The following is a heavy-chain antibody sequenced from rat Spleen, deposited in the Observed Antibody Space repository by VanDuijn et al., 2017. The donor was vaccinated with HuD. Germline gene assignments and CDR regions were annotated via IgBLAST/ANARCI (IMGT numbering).Heavy chain of an antibody. J-gene: IGHJ4*01. V-gene: IGHV5-7*01. CDR2: ISFDGSNT. D-gene: IGHD1-1*01. CDR1: GFTFSDYN. Sequence: EVKLVESGGGLVQPGSSLKLSCAASGFTFSDYNMAWVRQAPKKGLEWVATISFDGSNTYYRDSVKGRFTISRDNAKSTLYLQMDSLRSEDTATYYCARPHYYYYVMDAWGQGASVTVSS. CDR3: ARPHYYYYVMDA.